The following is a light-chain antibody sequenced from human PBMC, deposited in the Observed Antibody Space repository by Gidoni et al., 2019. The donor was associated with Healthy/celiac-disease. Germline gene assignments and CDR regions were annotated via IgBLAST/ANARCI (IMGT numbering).Light chain of an antibody. CDR2: DDS. CDR3: QVWDSSSDPL. Sequence: SYVLTQPPSVSVAPGQTARITCGGNIIGSESVHWYQQKPGQAPVLVVYDDSDRPSGIPERFSGSNSGNTATLTISRVEAGDEADYYCQVWDSSSDPLFGGGTKLTVL. J-gene: IGLJ3*02. CDR1: IIGSES. V-gene: IGLV3-21*02.